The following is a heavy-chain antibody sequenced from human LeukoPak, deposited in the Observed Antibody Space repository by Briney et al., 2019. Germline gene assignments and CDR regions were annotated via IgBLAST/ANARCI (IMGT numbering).Heavy chain of an antibody. V-gene: IGHV1-2*04. CDR1: GYTFTGYY. CDR3: ARGLVPAAYKENWFDP. J-gene: IGHJ5*02. CDR2: INPKSGGT. Sequence: GASVKVSCKASGYTFTGYYMHWVRQAPGQGLEWMGWINPKSGGTNYAQKFRGWVTMTRDTSISTAYMELSRLRSDDTAVYYCARGLVPAAYKENWFDPWGQGTLVTVSS. D-gene: IGHD2-2*01.